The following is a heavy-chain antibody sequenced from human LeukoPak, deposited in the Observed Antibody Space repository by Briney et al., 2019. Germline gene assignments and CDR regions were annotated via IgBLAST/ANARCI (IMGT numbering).Heavy chain of an antibody. CDR3: AKDPRGFGGHSYAHWGSSYFDY. CDR1: GFTFSNYG. CDR2: IWYDGSNK. V-gene: IGHV3-30*02. J-gene: IGHJ4*02. D-gene: IGHD5-18*01. Sequence: GGSLRLSCAASGFTFSNYGMHWVRQAPGKGLEWVALIWYDGSNKYYADSVKGRFTISRDNSKNTLFLLMNSLRAEDTAVYYCAKDPRGFGGHSYAHWGSSYFDYWGQGTLVTVSS.